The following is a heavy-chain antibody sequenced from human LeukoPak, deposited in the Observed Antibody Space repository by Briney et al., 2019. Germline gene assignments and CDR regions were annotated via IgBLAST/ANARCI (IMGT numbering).Heavy chain of an antibody. Sequence: SETLSLTCTVSGGSISSGGYYWSWIRQHPGKGLEWIGYIYYSGSTYYNPSLKSRVTISVDTSKNQFSLKRSSVTAADTAVYYCARTDSSSLLDYWGQGTLVTVSS. CDR2: IYYSGST. J-gene: IGHJ4*02. V-gene: IGHV4-31*03. CDR3: ARTDSSSLLDY. D-gene: IGHD6-6*01. CDR1: GGSISSGGYY.